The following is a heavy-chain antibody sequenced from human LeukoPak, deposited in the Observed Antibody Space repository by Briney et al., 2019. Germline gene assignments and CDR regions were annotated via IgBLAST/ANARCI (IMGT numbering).Heavy chain of an antibody. D-gene: IGHD2-2*02. CDR2: IDASGST. V-gene: IGHV4-4*07. CDR3: ATAKYQLLYGSDP. J-gene: IGHJ5*02. CDR1: GGFISRYY. Sequence: SETLSLTCTVCGGFISRYYWSWIRQPGGRGREGLRGIDASGSTNYNPSLKSRATTPVDTSKTPPSPKLSSVTAADTAVYYCATAKYQLLYGSDPGGQATLATASS.